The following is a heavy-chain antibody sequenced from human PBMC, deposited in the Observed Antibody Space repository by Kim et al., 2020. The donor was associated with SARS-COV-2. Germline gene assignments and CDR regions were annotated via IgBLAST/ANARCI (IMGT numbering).Heavy chain of an antibody. CDR3: ARAPAYDYYYDSSGPYYFDF. D-gene: IGHD3-22*01. CDR2: LNTNTGDP. CDR1: GYTFTHYA. Sequence: ASVKVSCKASGYTFTHYAMNWVRQAPGQGLEWIGWLNTNTGDPTYAPGFTGRFVFSLDTSVNTTYLQISTLKAEDTAVYYCARAPAYDYYYDSSGPYYFDFWGQGTLVTVSS. J-gene: IGHJ4*02. V-gene: IGHV7-4-1*02.